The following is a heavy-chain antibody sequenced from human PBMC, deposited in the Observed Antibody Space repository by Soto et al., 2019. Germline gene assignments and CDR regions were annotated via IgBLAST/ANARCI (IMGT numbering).Heavy chain of an antibody. J-gene: IGHJ6*02. CDR3: ARRAIYCSGGSRHNYYYYGMDV. CDR2: IDPSDSYT. CDR1: GYSFTSYW. D-gene: IGHD2-15*01. V-gene: IGHV5-10-1*01. Sequence: GESLKISCKGSGYSFTSYWISWVRQMPGKGLEWMGRIDPSDSYTNYSPSFQGHVTISADKSISTAYLQWSSLKASDTAMYYCARRAIYCSGGSRHNYYYYGMDVWGQGTTVTVSS.